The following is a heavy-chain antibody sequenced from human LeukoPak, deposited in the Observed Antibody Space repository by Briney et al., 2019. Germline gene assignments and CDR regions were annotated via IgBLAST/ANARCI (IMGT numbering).Heavy chain of an antibody. CDR3: ARGALLLWFGESNDY. CDR2: INPNSGGT. Sequence: ASVKVSCKASVYTFTVYYMHWVRQAPGQGLGWMGWINPNSGGTNYAQKFQSRVTMTRDTSISTAYMELSRLRSDDTAVYYCARGALLLWFGESNDYWGQGTLVTVSS. V-gene: IGHV1-2*02. CDR1: VYTFTVYY. D-gene: IGHD3-10*01. J-gene: IGHJ4*02.